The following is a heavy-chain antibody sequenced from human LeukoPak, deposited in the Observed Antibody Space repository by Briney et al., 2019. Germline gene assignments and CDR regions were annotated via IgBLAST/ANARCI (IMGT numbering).Heavy chain of an antibody. D-gene: IGHD2-8*02. J-gene: IGHJ3*02. CDR2: IKRDGSST. CDR1: GFSFRTYW. V-gene: IGHV3-74*01. Sequence: GGSLRLSCAASGFSFRTYWMHWVRQAPGKGLVWVSRIKRDGSSTAYAASVKGRFTISRDNAENTLYLQMNSLRAEDTAVYYCPRAGTGLAFDIWGQGTMVTVSS. CDR3: PRAGTGLAFDI.